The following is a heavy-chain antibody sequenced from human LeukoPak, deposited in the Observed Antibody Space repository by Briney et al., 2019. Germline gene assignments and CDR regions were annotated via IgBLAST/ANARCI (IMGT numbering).Heavy chain of an antibody. CDR2: ISSSSYI. CDR3: ARDMENYYDSSAIDY. V-gene: IGHV3-21*01. D-gene: IGHD3-22*01. J-gene: IGHJ4*02. Sequence: PGGSLRLSCAASGFTFSSYSMNWVRQAPGKGLEWVSSISSSSYIYYADSVKGRFTISTDNSKNSLYLQMNSLRAEDTAVYYCARDMENYYDSSAIDYWGQGTLVTVSS. CDR1: GFTFSSYS.